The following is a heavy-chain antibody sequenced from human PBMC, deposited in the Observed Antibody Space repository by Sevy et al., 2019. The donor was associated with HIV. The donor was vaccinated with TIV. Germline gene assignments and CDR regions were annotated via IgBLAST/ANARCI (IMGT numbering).Heavy chain of an antibody. Sequence: SETLYLTCTVSGGSISSSSYYWNWIRQPPGKGLEWIGSIYYTGSTYYKPSLKSRVTISKDTSNNQFSLKLTSVTAADTAVYYCARPEGLQLNYAMDVWGQGTTVTVSS. J-gene: IGHJ6*02. V-gene: IGHV4-39*01. CDR1: GGSISSSSYY. CDR2: IYYTGST. CDR3: ARPEGLQLNYAMDV. D-gene: IGHD3-3*01.